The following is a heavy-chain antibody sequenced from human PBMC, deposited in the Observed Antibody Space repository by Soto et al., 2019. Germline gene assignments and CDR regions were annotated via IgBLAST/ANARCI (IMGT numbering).Heavy chain of an antibody. V-gene: IGHV3-23*01. D-gene: IGHD3-9*01. J-gene: IGHJ4*02. Sequence: EVQLLESGGGLVQPGGSLRLSCAASGFTFSSYAMSWVRQAPGKGLEWVSAISGSGGSTYYADSVKGRFTISRDNSKNTLYMQMNSLRAEDTAVYYCAKAALNFDWLLPVYFDYWGQGTLVTVSS. CDR3: AKAALNFDWLLPVYFDY. CDR2: ISGSGGST. CDR1: GFTFSSYA.